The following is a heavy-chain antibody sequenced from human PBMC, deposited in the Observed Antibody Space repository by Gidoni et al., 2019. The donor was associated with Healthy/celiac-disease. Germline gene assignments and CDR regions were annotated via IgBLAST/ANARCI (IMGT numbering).Heavy chain of an antibody. D-gene: IGHD2-15*01. J-gene: IGHJ4*02. Sequence: QLQLQESGPGLVKPSATLSLTCTVSAGSNSSSSYYWGWHRQPPGKGLEWIGSIYYSGSTYYNPSLKSRVTISVDTSKNQFSLKLSSVTAADTDVYYCARGVVWYDGFDYWGQGTLVTVSS. CDR1: AGSNSSSSYY. CDR2: IYYSGST. V-gene: IGHV4-39*01. CDR3: ARGVVWYDGFDY.